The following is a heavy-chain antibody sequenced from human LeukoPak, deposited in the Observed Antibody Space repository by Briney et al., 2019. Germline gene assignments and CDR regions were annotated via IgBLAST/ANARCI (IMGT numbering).Heavy chain of an antibody. V-gene: IGHV1-2*02. D-gene: IGHD4-17*01. Sequence: ASVKVSCKASGYTFTDYYMHWVRQAPGQGLEWMGWINPNSGSTSYAQKFQGRVTMTRDTSITTAYMELSSLTSDDTAKYYCARDGEGWATVTTDYYYGMDVWGQGTTVTVSS. CDR1: GYTFTDYY. CDR3: ARDGEGWATVTTDYYYGMDV. J-gene: IGHJ6*02. CDR2: INPNSGST.